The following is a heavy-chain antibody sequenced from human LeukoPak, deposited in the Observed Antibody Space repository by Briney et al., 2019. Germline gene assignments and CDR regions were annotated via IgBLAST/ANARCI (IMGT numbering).Heavy chain of an antibody. CDR2: ISSRGST. D-gene: IGHD3-16*01. J-gene: IGHJ4*02. CDR1: GDSFSSYH. CDR3: ARVGRGDHTWGSYSCDH. V-gene: IGHV4-59*01. Sequence: SETLSLTCTVSGDSFSSYHWSWLRQPPGKGLEWIGYISSRGSTSYNPSLKSRVSISVDTSKSQFSLRLNSVTAADTAVYYCARVGRGDHTWGSYSCDHWGQGTLVSVSS.